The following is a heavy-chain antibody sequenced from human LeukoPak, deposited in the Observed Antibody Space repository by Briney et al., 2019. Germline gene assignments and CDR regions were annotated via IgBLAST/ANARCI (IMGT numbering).Heavy chain of an antibody. Sequence: GGSLRLSCAASEFTFSRYDIIWVRQAPGKGLEWVSWITGSGGAVKYTDSVKGRFTISRDNAKKSVYLQMNSLRVEDTAVYYCARNGGGLDYWGQGTLVIVSS. CDR1: EFTFSRYD. D-gene: IGHD3-16*01. J-gene: IGHJ4*02. CDR2: ITGSGGAV. CDR3: ARNGGGLDY. V-gene: IGHV3-48*03.